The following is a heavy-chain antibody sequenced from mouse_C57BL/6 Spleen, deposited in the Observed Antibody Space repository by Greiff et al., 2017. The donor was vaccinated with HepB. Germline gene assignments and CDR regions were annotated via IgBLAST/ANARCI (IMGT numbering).Heavy chain of an antibody. CDR2: IDPSDSET. CDR3: ARVGYYGSSPFAY. J-gene: IGHJ3*01. CDR1: GYTFTSYW. V-gene: IGHV1-52*01. Sequence: QVQLQQPGAELVKPGASVKLSCKASGYTFTSYWMHWVKQRPGRGLEWIGNIDPSDSETHYNQKFKDKATLTVDKSSSTAYMQLSSLTSEDSAVYYCARVGYYGSSPFAYWGQGTLVTVSA. D-gene: IGHD1-1*01.